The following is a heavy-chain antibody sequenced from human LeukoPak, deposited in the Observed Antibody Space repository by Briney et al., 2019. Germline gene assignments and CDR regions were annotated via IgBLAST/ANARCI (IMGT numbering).Heavy chain of an antibody. Sequence: ASVKVSWKASGYTFTSYGISWVRQAPGQGLEWMGWISAYNGNTNYAQKLQGRVTMTTDTSTSTAYMELRSLRSDDTAVYYCARVGGDYGGNSEKAFDIWGQGTMVTVSS. CDR2: ISAYNGNT. CDR3: ARVGGDYGGNSEKAFDI. V-gene: IGHV1-18*01. D-gene: IGHD4-23*01. J-gene: IGHJ3*02. CDR1: GYTFTSYG.